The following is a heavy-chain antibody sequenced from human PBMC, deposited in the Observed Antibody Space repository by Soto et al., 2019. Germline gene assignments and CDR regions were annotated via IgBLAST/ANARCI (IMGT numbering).Heavy chain of an antibody. CDR3: ARDPPGGGSYGEC. D-gene: IGHD6-19*01. CDR2: TSFDGNSK. Sequence: GGSLRLSCAASGFTFSSYAMHWARQAPGKGLEWVAVTSFDGNSKYSAGSVRGRFTISRDNSKNTLYLQMNSLRAEDTAVYYCARDPPGGGSYGECWGQGTLVTVSS. CDR1: GFTFSSYA. J-gene: IGHJ4*02. V-gene: IGHV3-30-3*01.